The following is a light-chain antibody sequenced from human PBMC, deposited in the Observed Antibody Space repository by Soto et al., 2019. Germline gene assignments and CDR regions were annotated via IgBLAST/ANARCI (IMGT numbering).Light chain of an antibody. J-gene: IGKJ4*01. V-gene: IGKV1D-16*01. CDR1: EDINGW. CDR3: QHHHIYPLT. CDR2: AAS. Sequence: DVQMTQSPSSLSASVGDRVTITCRASEDINGWLAWYQQKPGTAPKSLIYAASILQTGVPYRFSGSDSETDFILTISSLQHEDSANYYCQHHHIYPLTFGGGTKVEIK.